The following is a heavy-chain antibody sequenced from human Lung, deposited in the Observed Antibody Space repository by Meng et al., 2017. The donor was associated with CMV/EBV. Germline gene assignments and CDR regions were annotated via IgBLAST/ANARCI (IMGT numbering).Heavy chain of an antibody. CDR1: GYTFTGYY. CDR3: ARKVFRASDACDI. J-gene: IGHJ3*02. V-gene: IGHV1-2*02. CDR2: INSKIGDA. Sequence: SVXVSXXASGYTFTGYYLHWVRQAPGQGLEWMGWINSKIGDANYTQRFQGRVTVTRDTSISTAYMELKRLTYDDTAVYFCARKVFRASDACDIWGQG.